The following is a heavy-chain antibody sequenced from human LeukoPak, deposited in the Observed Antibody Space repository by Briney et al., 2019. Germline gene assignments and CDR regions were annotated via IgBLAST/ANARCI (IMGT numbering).Heavy chain of an antibody. CDR3: AREKVLCSSTSCYYYYYYMDV. CDR2: ISSSGSTI. V-gene: IGHV3-11*01. CDR1: GFTFSDYY. D-gene: IGHD2-2*01. J-gene: IGHJ6*03. Sequence: GGSLRLSCAASGFTFSDYYMSWLRQAPGKGLEWVSYISSSGSTIYYADSVKGRFTISRDNAKNSLYLQMNSLRAEDTAVYYCAREKVLCSSTSCYYYYYYMDVWGKGTTVTISS.